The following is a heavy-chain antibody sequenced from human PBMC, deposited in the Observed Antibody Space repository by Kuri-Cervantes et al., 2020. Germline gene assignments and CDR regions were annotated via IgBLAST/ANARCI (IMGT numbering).Heavy chain of an antibody. Sequence: KISCKASGSTFTSSAVQWVRQARGQRLEWIGWIVVGSGNTNYAQKFQERVTITRDMSTSTAYMELSSLRSEDTAVYYCAAEAPNYYDSSGYNFDYWGQGTLVTVSS. CDR3: AAEAPNYYDSSGYNFDY. CDR2: IVVGSGNT. CDR1: GSTFTSSA. D-gene: IGHD3-22*01. J-gene: IGHJ4*02. V-gene: IGHV1-58*01.